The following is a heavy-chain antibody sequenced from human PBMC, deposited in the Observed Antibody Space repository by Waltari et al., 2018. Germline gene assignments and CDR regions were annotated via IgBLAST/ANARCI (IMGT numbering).Heavy chain of an antibody. D-gene: IGHD4-17*01. CDR3: VRRLRWSRAY. CDR2: IGSTGDVI. Sequence: EVQLVESGGGLVQPGGSLRLPCAAFGFPLSDYEMNWVRQAPGKGLEWVSYIGSTGDVIYYADSVKGRFTISRDNAKNSLFLHLSSLTGEDTAVYYCVRRLRWSRAYWGQGTPVTVSS. V-gene: IGHV3-48*03. J-gene: IGHJ4*02. CDR1: GFPLSDYE.